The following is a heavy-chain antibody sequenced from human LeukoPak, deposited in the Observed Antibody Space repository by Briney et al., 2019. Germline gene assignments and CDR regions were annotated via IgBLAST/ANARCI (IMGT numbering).Heavy chain of an antibody. CDR1: GGTFTDYY. Sequence: ASVKVSCKASGGTFTDYYIHWVRQAPGQGLEWMGWINPNSGGTNYAQKFQGRVTMTRDTSITTAYMELTSLRSDDTAVYYCARDLFYSVSGTYYNVGRVFNYWGQGTLVTVSS. D-gene: IGHD3-10*01. CDR3: ARDLFYSVSGTYYNVGRVFNY. V-gene: IGHV1-2*02. J-gene: IGHJ4*02. CDR2: INPNSGGT.